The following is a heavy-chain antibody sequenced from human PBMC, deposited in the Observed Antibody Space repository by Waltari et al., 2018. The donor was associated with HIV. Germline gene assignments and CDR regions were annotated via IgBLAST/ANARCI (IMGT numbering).Heavy chain of an antibody. Sequence: EVRLVESGGGLVKPGGSLRLSCEASGFTFTSYSMNWVRQAPGKVLEWFSFISSSSSHIYYTDSLKGRFTISRDNAKNSLYLQMNSLRADDTAIYYCARDSPRLSGTSRFDYWGRGTLVTVSS. CDR3: ARDSPRLSGTSRFDY. D-gene: IGHD1-7*01. CDR2: ISSSSSHI. J-gene: IGHJ4*02. V-gene: IGHV3-21*02. CDR1: GFTFTSYS.